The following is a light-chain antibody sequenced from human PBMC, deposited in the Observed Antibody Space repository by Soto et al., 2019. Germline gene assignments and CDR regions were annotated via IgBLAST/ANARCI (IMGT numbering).Light chain of an antibody. CDR2: DAS. Sequence: DIQMTQSPSTLSASVGDRVTITCRPSQSISNWLAWYQQKPGKAPKVLIYDASSLKSGVPSRFSGSGSGTEFTLTINSLQPDDFATYYCQHYNGRFGQGTRPEI. CDR3: QHYNGR. CDR1: QSISNW. V-gene: IGKV1-5*01. J-gene: IGKJ2*03.